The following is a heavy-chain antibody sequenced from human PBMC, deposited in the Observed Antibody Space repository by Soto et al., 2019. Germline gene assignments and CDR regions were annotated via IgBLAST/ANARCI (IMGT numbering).Heavy chain of an antibody. CDR1: GDSITRSNFY. J-gene: IGHJ5*02. D-gene: IGHD3-22*01. CDR3: ARHKTTMLTVVSAFDP. V-gene: IGHV4-39*02. Sequence: PSETLSLTCTVSGDSITRSNFYWGWIRQPPGKGLEWLGSIFYSGSTFYNPALESRVTFSVDTSKNHFSLKLSSVTAADTAVYYCARHKTTMLTVVSAFDPWGQGTRVTVSS. CDR2: IFYSGST.